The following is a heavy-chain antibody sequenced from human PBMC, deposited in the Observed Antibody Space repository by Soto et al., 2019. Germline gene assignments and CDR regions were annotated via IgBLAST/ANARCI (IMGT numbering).Heavy chain of an antibody. V-gene: IGHV1-18*01. CDR3: ARGIPPSYDILTGYYPIDY. J-gene: IGHJ4*02. CDR1: GYTFTSYG. D-gene: IGHD3-9*01. CDR2: ISAYNGNT. Sequence: APVKVSCKASGYTFTSYGISWVRQAPGQGLERMGWISAYNGNTNYAQKLQGRVTMTTDTSTSTAYMEMRSLSSDDTAVYFCARGIPPSYDILTGYYPIDYLGQGTLVTVSS.